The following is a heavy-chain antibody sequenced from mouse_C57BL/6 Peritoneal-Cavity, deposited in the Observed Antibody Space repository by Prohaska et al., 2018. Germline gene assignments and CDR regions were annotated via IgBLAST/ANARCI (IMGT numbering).Heavy chain of an antibody. Sequence: VKLDESGVGLVQPGGSMKLSCVASGFTFSNYWMNWVRQSPEKGLEWVAQIRLKSDNYATHYAESVKGRFTISRDDSKSSVYLQMNNLRAEDTGIYYCKGTTMIKLWYFDVRGTGTTVTVSS. CDR3: KGTTMIKLWYFDV. CDR1: GFTFSNYW. V-gene: IGHV6-3*01. D-gene: IGHD2-4*01. J-gene: IGHJ1*03. CDR2: IRLKSDNYAT.